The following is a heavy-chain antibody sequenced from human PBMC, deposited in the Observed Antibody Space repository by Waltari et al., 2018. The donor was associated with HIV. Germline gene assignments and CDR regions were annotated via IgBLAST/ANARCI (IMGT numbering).Heavy chain of an antibody. CDR1: GGSFNNFF. J-gene: IGHJ4*02. V-gene: IGHV4-34*02. Sequence: QVQLQQWGAGLVKPAETLSLNCAVYGGSFNNFFWSFVRQTSEKGLEWIGEINQSGKTDYNPSLKSRISMSVDTSKNQFSLRLNSVTVADTAIYYCARGLKGNSNYDEALVFDYWGQGIQVTVSS. D-gene: IGHD4-4*01. CDR2: INQSGKT. CDR3: ARGLKGNSNYDEALVFDY.